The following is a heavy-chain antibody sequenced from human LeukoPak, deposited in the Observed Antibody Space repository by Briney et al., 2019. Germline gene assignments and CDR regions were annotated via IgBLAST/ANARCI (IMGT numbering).Heavy chain of an antibody. J-gene: IGHJ4*02. Sequence: PSETLSLTCDVSGGSIDSTNWWNWVRQPPGKGLEWIGEIHHDGRINYNPSLKSRVTLSVDKSKNQFSLRLNTVTAADTAMYYCARSHDHLWGNYPDYWGQGTLVTVSS. V-gene: IGHV4/OR15-8*01. D-gene: IGHD3-16*02. CDR3: ARSHDHLWGNYPDY. CDR1: GGSIDSTNW. CDR2: IHHDGRI.